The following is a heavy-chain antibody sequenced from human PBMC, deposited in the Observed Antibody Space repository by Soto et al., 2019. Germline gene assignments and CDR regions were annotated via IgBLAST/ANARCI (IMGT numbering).Heavy chain of an antibody. J-gene: IGHJ3*01. CDR2: ISTHNGNT. D-gene: IGHD3-3*01. Sequence: GASVKVSCKASVFTSIGIIWVRQAPGQRLEWMGWISTHNGNTIYAQKFQGRVIMTMDTSTTTVYMELRSLRPDDTAVYLCAREGILGLFDAYDLWGQGTMVTVSS. CDR1: VFTSIG. V-gene: IGHV1-18*04. CDR3: AREGILGLFDAYDL.